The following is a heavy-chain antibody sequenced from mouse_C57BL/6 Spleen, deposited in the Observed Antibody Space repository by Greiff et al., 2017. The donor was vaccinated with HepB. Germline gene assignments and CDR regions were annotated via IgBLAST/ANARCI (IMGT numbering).Heavy chain of an antibody. Sequence: EVQLVESGGGLVKPGGSLKLSCAASGFTFSDYGMHWVRQTPEKGLEWVAYISSGSSTNYYTDTVKGRFTLSRDNAKDTLFLRMNSLRSADTAMYYCANYGSSGVWGTGATVTVSS. D-gene: IGHD1-1*01. CDR2: ISSGSSTN. J-gene: IGHJ1*03. CDR1: GFTFSDYG. V-gene: IGHV5-17*01. CDR3: ANYGSSGV.